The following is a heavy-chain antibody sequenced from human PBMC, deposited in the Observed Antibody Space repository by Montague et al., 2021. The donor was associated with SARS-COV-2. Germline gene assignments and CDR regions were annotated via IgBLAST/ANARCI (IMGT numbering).Heavy chain of an antibody. Sequence: SETLSLTCTVSGGSISSYYWSWIRQPPGKGLEWIGYIYYSGSTNYNPSLKSRVTISVDTSKNQFSLKLSSVTAADTAVYYCAGVKRWYSDGLGVSDHFDFWGQGTPVTVSS. CDR1: GGSISSYY. J-gene: IGHJ4*03. CDR2: IYYSGST. D-gene: IGHD3-16*01. V-gene: IGHV4-59*12. CDR3: AGVKRWYSDGLGVSDHFDF.